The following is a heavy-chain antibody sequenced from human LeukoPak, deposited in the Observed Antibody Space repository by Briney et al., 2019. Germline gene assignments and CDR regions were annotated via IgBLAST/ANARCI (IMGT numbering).Heavy chain of an antibody. CDR3: AREGADCSGGSCYRWFDL. CDR1: GRSINSCDEY. V-gene: IGHV4-30-4*01. Sequence: SQPLSLTCTVSGRSINSCDEYWSWIPQPPGKGLDWIEYIYYSGRTYYNPPLKSRVTMAVHKSKNQYSLKLSAVTAADTGVYDCAREGADCSGGSCYRWFDLGGQGTVVSVSS. J-gene: IGHJ5*02. CDR2: IYYSGRT. D-gene: IGHD2-15*01.